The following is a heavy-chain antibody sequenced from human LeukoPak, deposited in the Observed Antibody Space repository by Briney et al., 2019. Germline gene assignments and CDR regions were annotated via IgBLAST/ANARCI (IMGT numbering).Heavy chain of an antibody. D-gene: IGHD3-3*01. CDR3: AKSAIFGVVIFDY. V-gene: IGHV3-23*01. CDR2: ISGSGGST. CDR1: GFTFSSYA. Sequence: GASLRLSCAASGFTFSSYAMSWVRQAPGKGLEWVSAISGSGGSTYYADSVKGRFTISRDNSKNTLYLQMNSLGAEDTAVYYCAKSAIFGVVIFDYWGQGTLVTVSS. J-gene: IGHJ4*02.